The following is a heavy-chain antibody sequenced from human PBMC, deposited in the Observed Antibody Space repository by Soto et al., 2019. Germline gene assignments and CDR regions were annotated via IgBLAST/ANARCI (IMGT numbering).Heavy chain of an antibody. CDR2: VYYSGST. CDR3: AGYYNSRGYLHSFDY. CDR1: GGSISTSSSHY. J-gene: IGHJ4*02. D-gene: IGHD3-22*01. V-gene: IGHV4-39*01. Sequence: QLLESGPGLVKPSETLSLTCTVSGGSISTSSSHYWGWIRQPPGKGLEWIGSVYYSGSTYYNPSLKDRVTVSVDTSESQFSLKLSSVTAADTAVYYCAGYYNSRGYLHSFDYWGQGALVTVSS.